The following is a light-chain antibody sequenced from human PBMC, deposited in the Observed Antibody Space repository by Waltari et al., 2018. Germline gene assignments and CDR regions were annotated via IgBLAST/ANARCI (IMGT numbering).Light chain of an antibody. Sequence: QSALTQPRSVSGSPGQSVTITCTGTSRDVASHDCVSGYQQHPGKAPKRMIYDVSERPAGVPDRFSGSQSGNTASLIISGLQADDEADYYCCSCAGTDTFWVFGGGTKLTVL. CDR3: CSCAGTDTFWV. CDR1: SRDVASHDC. J-gene: IGLJ3*02. CDR2: DVS. V-gene: IGLV2-11*01.